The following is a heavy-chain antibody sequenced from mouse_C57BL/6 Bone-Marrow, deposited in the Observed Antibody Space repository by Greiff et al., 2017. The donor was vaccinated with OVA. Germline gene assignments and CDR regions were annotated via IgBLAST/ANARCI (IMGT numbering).Heavy chain of an antibody. Sequence: DVKLQESGPVLVKPGPSVKISCKASGFTFTDYYMHWVKQSHGKSLEWIGLVYPYNGGTSYNQKFKGKATLTVDKSSSTAYMQLSSLTSEDSAVYYCAREPYYGYDDYFDYWGQGTTLTVSS. V-gene: IGHV1-36*01. CDR2: VYPYNGGT. J-gene: IGHJ2*01. D-gene: IGHD2-9*01. CDR3: AREPYYGYDDYFDY. CDR1: GFTFTDYY.